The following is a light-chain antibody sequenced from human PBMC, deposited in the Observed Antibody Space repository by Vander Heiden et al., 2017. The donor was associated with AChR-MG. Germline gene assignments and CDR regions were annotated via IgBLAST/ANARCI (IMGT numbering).Light chain of an antibody. Sequence: DIQMTQSPSSLSASVGERVTITCRASQSIYYNLNWYQHKAGRAPKLLIYASSNLQSGVPSRFSGSGSGTDFTLIISSLQPEDFATYYCQQTDSYLETFGQGTKVEV. CDR2: ASS. CDR3: QQTDSYLET. V-gene: IGKV1-39*01. J-gene: IGKJ1*01. CDR1: QSIYYN.